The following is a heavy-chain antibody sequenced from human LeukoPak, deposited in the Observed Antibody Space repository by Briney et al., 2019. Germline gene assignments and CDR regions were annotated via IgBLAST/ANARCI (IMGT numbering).Heavy chain of an antibody. J-gene: IGHJ4*02. Sequence: GGSLRLSCAASGFTFSDFAMHWLRQAPGKGLEWVAVIWYDGSNKYYADSVKGRFTISRDNSKNTLYLQMNSLRAEDTAVYYCAKGNYYGSGSYYGGVDYWGQGTLVTVSS. D-gene: IGHD3-10*01. CDR2: IWYDGSNK. V-gene: IGHV3-33*06. CDR3: AKGNYYGSGSYYGGVDY. CDR1: GFTFSDFA.